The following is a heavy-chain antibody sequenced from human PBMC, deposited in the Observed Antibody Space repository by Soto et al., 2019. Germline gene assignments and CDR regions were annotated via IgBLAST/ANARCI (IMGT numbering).Heavy chain of an antibody. D-gene: IGHD2-8*01. J-gene: IGHJ6*02. CDR3: AKDQEAIVLMVYATAYYGMDV. CDR2: ISYDGSNK. V-gene: IGHV3-30*18. CDR1: GFTFSSYG. Sequence: QVQLVESGGGVVQPGRSLRLSCAASGFTFSSYGMHWVRQAPGKGLEWVAVISYDGSNKYYADSVKGRFTISRDNSKNTLYLHMNSLRAEDTAVYYCAKDQEAIVLMVYATAYYGMDVWGQGTTVTVSS.